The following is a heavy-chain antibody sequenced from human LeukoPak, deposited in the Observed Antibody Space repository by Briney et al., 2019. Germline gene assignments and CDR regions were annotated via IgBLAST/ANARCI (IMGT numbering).Heavy chain of an antibody. CDR3: AKDWTTVVTPKGYYFDF. V-gene: IGHV3-23*01. J-gene: IGHJ4*02. CDR2: IITTGGST. Sequence: GGSPRISCSASGFSFNNYAMSWVRQAPGKGLEWVSAIITTGGSTYYADSVKGRFTISRENSKNRLSLQMDSLRVADTAVYYCAKDWTTVVTPKGYYFDFWGQGTLVTVSS. D-gene: IGHD4-23*01. CDR1: GFSFNNYA.